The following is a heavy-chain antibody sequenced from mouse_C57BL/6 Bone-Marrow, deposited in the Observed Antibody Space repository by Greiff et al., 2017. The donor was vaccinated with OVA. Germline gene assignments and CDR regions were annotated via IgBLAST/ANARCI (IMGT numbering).Heavy chain of an antibody. CDR2: IDPSDSYT. CDR1: GYTFTSYW. J-gene: IGHJ4*01. V-gene: IGHV1-69*01. CDR3: AREAGALYAMDY. D-gene: IGHD3-2*02. Sequence: QVQLQQPGAELVMPGASVKLSCKASGYTFTSYWMHWVKQRPGQGLEWIGEIDPSDSYTNYNQKFNGKSTLTVDKSSSTAYMQLSSLTSEDSAVYYCAREAGALYAMDYWGQGTSVTVSS.